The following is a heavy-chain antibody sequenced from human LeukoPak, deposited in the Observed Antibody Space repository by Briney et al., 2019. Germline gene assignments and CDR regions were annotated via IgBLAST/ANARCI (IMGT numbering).Heavy chain of an antibody. V-gene: IGHV4-39*07. J-gene: IGHJ4*02. CDR1: GFTFSSYA. CDR2: IYYSGST. D-gene: IGHD3-16*02. CDR3: ARGSYPGWINGEFDF. Sequence: KAGGSLRLSCAASGFTFSSYAMSWVRQPPGKGLEWIGNIYYSGSTYYNPSLKSRLTISVDTSKNQFSLKLSSVTAADTAVYYCARGSYPGWINGEFDFWGQGTLVIVSS.